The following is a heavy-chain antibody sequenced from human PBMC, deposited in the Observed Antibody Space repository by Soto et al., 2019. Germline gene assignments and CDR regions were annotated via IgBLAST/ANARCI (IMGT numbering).Heavy chain of an antibody. J-gene: IGHJ4*02. CDR2: IYYSGST. CDR3: ARDSPYYYDSSGFDY. D-gene: IGHD3-22*01. Sequence: SGTLSLTGTDSGGSISSYYWSWIRQPPGKGLEWIGYIYYSGSTNYNPSLKSRVTISVDTSKNQFSLKLSSVTAADTAVYYCARDSPYYYDSSGFDYWGQGTLVTVSS. V-gene: IGHV4-59*01. CDR1: GGSISSYY.